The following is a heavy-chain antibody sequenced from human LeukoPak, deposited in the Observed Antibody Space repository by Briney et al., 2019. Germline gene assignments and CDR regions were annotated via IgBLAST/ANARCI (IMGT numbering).Heavy chain of an antibody. D-gene: IGHD5-18*01. CDR3: AKDPYSYGSYFDY. Sequence: GGSLRLSCAASGFTFSGCGMHWVRQAPGKGLEWVAFIWYDGRDKYYADSVKGQFTISRDNSKNTLYLQMNSLRAGDTAVYYCAKDPYSYGSYFDYWGQGTLVTVSS. J-gene: IGHJ4*02. V-gene: IGHV3-30*02. CDR2: IWYDGRDK. CDR1: GFTFSGCG.